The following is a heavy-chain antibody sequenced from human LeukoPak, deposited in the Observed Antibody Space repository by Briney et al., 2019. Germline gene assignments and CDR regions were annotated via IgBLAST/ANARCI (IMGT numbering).Heavy chain of an antibody. CDR2: IYSGGNT. CDR3: ARRAGDYSHPYDY. V-gene: IGHV3-53*01. J-gene: IGHJ4*02. CDR1: GFTLSSNS. Sequence: GGTLRLSCTVSGFTLSSNSMSWVRQAPGKGLEWVTFIYSGGNTHNSDSVKGRFTISRDNSKNTLYLQMNSLSAEDTAVYYCARRAGDYSHPYDYWGQGTLVTVSS. D-gene: IGHD3-22*01.